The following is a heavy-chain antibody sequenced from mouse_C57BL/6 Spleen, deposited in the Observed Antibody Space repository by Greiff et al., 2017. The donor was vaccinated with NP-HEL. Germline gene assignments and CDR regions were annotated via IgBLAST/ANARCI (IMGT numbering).Heavy chain of an antibody. Sequence: QVHVKQSGAELVKPGASVKLSCKASGYTFTSYWMHWVKQRPGQGLEWIGMIHPNSGSTNYNEKFKSKATLTVDKSSSTAYMQLSSLTSEDSAVYYCASREFYYGSSYDAMDYWGQGTSVTVSS. J-gene: IGHJ4*01. D-gene: IGHD1-1*01. CDR2: IHPNSGST. V-gene: IGHV1-64*01. CDR1: GYTFTSYW. CDR3: ASREFYYGSSYDAMDY.